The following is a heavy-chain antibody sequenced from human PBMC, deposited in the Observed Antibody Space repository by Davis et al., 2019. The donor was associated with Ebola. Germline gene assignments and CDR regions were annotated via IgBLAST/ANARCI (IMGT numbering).Heavy chain of an antibody. V-gene: IGHV3-7*01. Sequence: GGSLRLSCAASGFTFSSYWVHWVRQAPGKGLEWVANIKQDGSEKYYVDSVKGRFTISRDNAKNSLYLQMNSLRAEDTAVYYCARRVDYWGQGTLVTVSS. CDR1: GFTFSSYW. CDR2: IKQDGSEK. D-gene: IGHD6-13*01. J-gene: IGHJ4*02. CDR3: ARRVDY.